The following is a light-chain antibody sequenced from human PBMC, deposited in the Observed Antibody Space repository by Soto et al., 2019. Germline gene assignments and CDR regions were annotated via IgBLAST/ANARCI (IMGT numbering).Light chain of an antibody. CDR2: KVS. V-gene: IGLV2-14*01. CDR1: SSDVGDGYF. J-gene: IGLJ3*02. CDR3: CSYTRRYTWV. Sequence: QSALTQPASVSGSPRQSITISCTGTSSDVGDGYFVSWYQQRPGNAPKLMIYKVSNRPSGVSNRFSGSKSGNTASLTISGLHAEDEADYYCCSYTRRYTWVFGGGTKLTVL.